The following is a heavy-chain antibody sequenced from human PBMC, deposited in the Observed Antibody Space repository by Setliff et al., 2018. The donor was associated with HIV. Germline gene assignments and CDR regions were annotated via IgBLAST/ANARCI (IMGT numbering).Heavy chain of an antibody. CDR2: IEKKTNGGTR. CDR3: TTGSNSFWSGYSKH. V-gene: IGHV3-15*04. Sequence: PGGSLRLSCAASGFTFKNAWLSWVRQAPGKGLEWVGRIEKKTNGGTRDYAAPVKGRFTISRDDSKNTLYLQMNSLKSEDTAIYYCTTGSNSFWSGYSKHWGQGALVTVSS. D-gene: IGHD3-3*01. J-gene: IGHJ4*02. CDR1: GFTFKNAW.